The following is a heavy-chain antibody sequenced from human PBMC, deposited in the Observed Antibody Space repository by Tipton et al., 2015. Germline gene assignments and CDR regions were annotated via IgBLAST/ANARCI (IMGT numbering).Heavy chain of an antibody. CDR1: GGPITSSAYY. CDR2: VYFSGTT. Sequence: TLSLTCTVSGGPITSSAYYWGWIRQPPGKGLEWIGSVYFSGTTYYNPSLKSRVTISVDTSKNQFSLRVRSVTAADTAVYYCACQDYDILTRDYQTVDYWGQGTLVTVSS. CDR3: ACQDYDILTRDYQTVDY. D-gene: IGHD3-9*01. J-gene: IGHJ4*02. V-gene: IGHV4-39*07.